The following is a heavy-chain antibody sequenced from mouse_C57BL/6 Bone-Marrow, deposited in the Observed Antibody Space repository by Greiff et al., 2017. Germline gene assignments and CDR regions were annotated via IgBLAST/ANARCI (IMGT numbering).Heavy chain of an antibody. CDR1: GFNIKDYY. CDR2: IDPEDGET. D-gene: IGHD1-1*01. CDR3: AQFSYDYGRPAWFAY. J-gene: IGHJ3*01. V-gene: IGHV14-2*01. Sequence: VQLQQSGAELVKPGASVKLSCTASGFNIKDYYMHWVKQRTEQGLEWIGRIDPEDGETTYAPTFQGKATITADTSSNTAYLQLSSLTSEDTAVYYCAQFSYDYGRPAWFAYWGTGTLVTVSA.